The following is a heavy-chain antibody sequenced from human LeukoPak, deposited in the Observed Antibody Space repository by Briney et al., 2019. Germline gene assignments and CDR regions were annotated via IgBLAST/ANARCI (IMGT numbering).Heavy chain of an antibody. CDR2: IYYSGST. CDR1: GGSISSYY. V-gene: IGHV4-59*01. CDR3: APRRDGYNNWYFDL. J-gene: IGHJ2*01. Sequence: PSETLSLTCSVSGGSISSYYWSWIRQPPGKGLEWIGYIYYSGSTNYDPSLKSRVTISVDTSKNQLSLKMSSVTAADTAVYYCAPRRDGYNNWYFDLWGRGTLVTVSS. D-gene: IGHD5-24*01.